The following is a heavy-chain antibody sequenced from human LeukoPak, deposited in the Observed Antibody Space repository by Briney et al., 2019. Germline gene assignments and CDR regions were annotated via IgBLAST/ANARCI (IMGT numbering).Heavy chain of an antibody. V-gene: IGHV1-2*02. CDR1: GYTFTGYY. CDR3: ATEEATGSGSLDY. D-gene: IGHD1-14*01. Sequence: ASVKVSCKASGYTFTGYYMHWVRQAPGQGLEWMGWINPNSGGTNYAQKFQGRVTMTRDTSISTAYMELSRLTSDDTAVYYCATEEATGSGSLDYWGQGTLVTVSS. J-gene: IGHJ4*02. CDR2: INPNSGGT.